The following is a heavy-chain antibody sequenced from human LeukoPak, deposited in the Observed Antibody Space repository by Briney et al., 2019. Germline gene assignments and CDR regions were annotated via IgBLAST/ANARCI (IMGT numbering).Heavy chain of an antibody. CDR3: ARDSKAAAYFDP. Sequence: SETLSLTCSVSGYSIRTGFYWAWIRQSPGKGPEWIGSVFESGSTYYNWPLKGRVALSVDTSKNQYSLKLSSVTAADTAVYYCARDSKAAAYFDPWGQGTLVTDSS. J-gene: IGHJ5*02. CDR2: VFESGST. CDR1: GYSIRTGFY. V-gene: IGHV4-38-2*02. D-gene: IGHD6-13*01.